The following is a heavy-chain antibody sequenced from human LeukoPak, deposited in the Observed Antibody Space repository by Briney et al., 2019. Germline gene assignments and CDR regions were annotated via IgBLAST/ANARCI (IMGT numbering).Heavy chain of an antibody. V-gene: IGHV4-61*02. CDR2: IYTSGST. J-gene: IGHJ3*02. CDR1: GGSISSGSYY. D-gene: IGHD3-9*01. CDR3: ARDQGEKSAYYDILTGYYAFDI. Sequence: SQTLSLTCTVSGGSISSGSYYWRWIRQPAGKGLEWIGRIYTSGSTNYNPSLKSRVTISVDTSKNQFFLKLSSVTAADTAVYYCARDQGEKSAYYDILTGYYAFDIWGQGTMVTVSS.